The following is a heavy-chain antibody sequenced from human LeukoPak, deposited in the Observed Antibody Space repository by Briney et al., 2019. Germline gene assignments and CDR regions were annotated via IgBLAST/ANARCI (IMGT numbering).Heavy chain of an antibody. V-gene: IGHV3-33*08. J-gene: IGHJ6*01. CDR3: ARDLSYFSFDD. Sequence: GRSLRLSCAASGFTFSSYGMHWVRQAPGKGLEWVAGISPDEKKYYVDAVKGRFTISRDNSKNTLYLEMNSLRAEDTAMYYCARDLSYFSFDDWGQGTTVTVSS. D-gene: IGHD2-21*01. CDR2: ISPDEKK. CDR1: GFTFSSYG.